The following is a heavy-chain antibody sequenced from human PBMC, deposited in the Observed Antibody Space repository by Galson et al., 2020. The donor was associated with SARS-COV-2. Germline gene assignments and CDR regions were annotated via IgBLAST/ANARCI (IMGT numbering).Heavy chain of an antibody. CDR2: IKEDGSEK. J-gene: IGHJ5*02. CDR3: ARAGEGYCSSTSCSEINWFDP. V-gene: IGHV3-7*01. CDR1: GFTFTTYW. Sequence: GESLKISCAASGFTFTTYWMSWVRQAPGKGLEWVANIKEDGSEKFYADSVKGRFTISRDNAKNSLYLQMNSLRAEDTAVYYCARAGEGYCSSTSCSEINWFDPWGQGTLVTVSS. D-gene: IGHD2-2*01.